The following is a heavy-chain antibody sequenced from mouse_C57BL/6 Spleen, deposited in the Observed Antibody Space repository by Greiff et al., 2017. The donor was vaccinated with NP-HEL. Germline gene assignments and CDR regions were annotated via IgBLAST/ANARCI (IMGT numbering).Heavy chain of an antibody. V-gene: IGHV6-6*01. D-gene: IGHD1-1*01. J-gene: IGHJ1*03. CDR2: IRNKANTHAT. CDR1: GFTFSDAW. Sequence: EVMLVESGGGLVQPGGSMKLSCAASGFTFSDAWMDWVRPSPEKGLEWVAEIRNKANTHATYYAESVKGRFTISRDDSKSSVYLQMNSLRAEDTGIYYCTSPHYYGSSPYWYFDVWGTGTTVTVSS. CDR3: TSPHYYGSSPYWYFDV.